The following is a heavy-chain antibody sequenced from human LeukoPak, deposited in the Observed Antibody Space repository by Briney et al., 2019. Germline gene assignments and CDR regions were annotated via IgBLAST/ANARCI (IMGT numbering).Heavy chain of an antibody. V-gene: IGHV3-66*01. D-gene: IGHD3-10*01. CDR2: IYSSGNT. CDR3: ASMVRGTASGY. Sequence: GGSLRLSCAVSGITVSTDYMSWVRQAPGKGLEWVSVIYSSGNTYYADSVKGRFTISRDNSKNTLYLQITSLRAEDTAVYYCASMVRGTASGYWGQGTLVTVSS. CDR1: GITVSTDY. J-gene: IGHJ4*02.